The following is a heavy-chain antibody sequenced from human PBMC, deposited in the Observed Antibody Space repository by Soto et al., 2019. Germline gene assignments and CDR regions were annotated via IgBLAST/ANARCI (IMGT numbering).Heavy chain of an antibody. D-gene: IGHD6-13*01. J-gene: IGHJ3*02. CDR2: IYPGDSDT. CDR3: ASPQSMLVAAAGTLTFEI. Sequence: PGESLKISCKGSGYSFTSYWIGWVRQMPGKGLEWMGIIYPGDSDTRYSPSFQGQVTISADKSISTAYLQWSSLKASDTAMYYSASPQSMLVAAAGTLTFEIWGHGTMVRVSS. V-gene: IGHV5-51*01. CDR1: GYSFTSYW.